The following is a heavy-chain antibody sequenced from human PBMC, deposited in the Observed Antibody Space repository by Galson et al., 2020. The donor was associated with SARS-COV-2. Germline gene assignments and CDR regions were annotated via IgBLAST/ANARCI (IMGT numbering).Heavy chain of an antibody. CDR2: INPSGGST. D-gene: IGHD3-16*02. J-gene: IGHJ4*02. CDR1: GYTFTTHY. V-gene: IGHV1-46*03. Sequence: ASVQVSCQASGYTFTTHYVHWVRQAPGHGLEWMGLINPSGGSTSYAQKFQGRVTMTRDTSTNTVYMELTSLRAEDTAVYYCSRGAHYDYIWGSYPEYWGQGTLVTVSS. CDR3: SRGAHYDYIWGSYPEY.